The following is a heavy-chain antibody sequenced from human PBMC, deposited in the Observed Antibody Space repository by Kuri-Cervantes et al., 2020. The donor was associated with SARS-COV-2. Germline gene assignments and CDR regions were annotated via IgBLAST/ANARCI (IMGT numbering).Heavy chain of an antibody. CDR2: INPNSGGT. CDR1: GYTFTDYY. Sequence: ASVKVSCKASGYTFTDYYIHWVRQAPGQGLEWMGWINPNSGGTNSAQKFQVWVIMTRDTYISTAYMGLSRLRSDDTAVYCCARGPSWGYFWGTYRGGWDSFDIWAKGQWSPSPQ. V-gene: IGHV1-2*04. J-gene: IGHJ3*02. CDR3: ARGPSWGYFWGTYRGGWDSFDI. D-gene: IGHD3-16*02.